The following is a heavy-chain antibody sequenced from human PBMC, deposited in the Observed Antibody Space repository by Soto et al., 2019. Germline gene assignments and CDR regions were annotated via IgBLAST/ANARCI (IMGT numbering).Heavy chain of an antibody. D-gene: IGHD6-19*01. CDR2: IYYSGST. J-gene: IGHJ4*02. V-gene: IGHV4-39*01. CDR1: GGSISSSSYY. Sequence: SETLSLTCTVSGGSISSSSYYWGWIRQPPGKGLEWIGSIYYSGSTYYNPSLKSRVTISVDTSKNQFSLKLSSVTAADTAVYYCARRGSGWTFDYWGQGTLVTVSS. CDR3: ARRGSGWTFDY.